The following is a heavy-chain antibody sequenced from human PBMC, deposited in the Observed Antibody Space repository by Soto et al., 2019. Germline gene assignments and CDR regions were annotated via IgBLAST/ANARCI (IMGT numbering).Heavy chain of an antibody. J-gene: IGHJ4*02. D-gene: IGHD5-12*01. CDR1: GFTFSSYA. CDR3: ARHYVDIVATILY. CDR2: ISGSGGST. V-gene: IGHV3-23*01. Sequence: GGSLRLSCAASGFTFSSYAMSWVRQAPGKGLEWVSAISGSGGSTYYADSVKGRFTISRDNSKNTLYLQMNSLRAEDTAVYYCARHYVDIVATILYWGQGTLVTVSS.